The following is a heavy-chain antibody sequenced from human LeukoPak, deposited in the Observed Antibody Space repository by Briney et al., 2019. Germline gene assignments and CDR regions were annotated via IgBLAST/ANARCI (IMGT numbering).Heavy chain of an antibody. CDR1: GYTFTGYY. V-gene: IGHV1-2*02. CDR3: ARLTAAGTIGDY. Sequence: ASVKVSCKASGYTFTGYYMHWVRQAPGQGLEWMGWINPNSGGTNYAQKFQGRVTMTRDTFISTAYMELSRLRSDDTAVYYCARLTAAGTIGDYWGQGTLVTVSS. D-gene: IGHD6-13*01. CDR2: INPNSGGT. J-gene: IGHJ4*02.